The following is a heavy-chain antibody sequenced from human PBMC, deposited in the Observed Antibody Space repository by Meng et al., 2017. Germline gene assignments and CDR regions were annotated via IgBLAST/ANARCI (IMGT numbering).Heavy chain of an antibody. V-gene: IGHV4-31*03. CDR1: GGSISSGGYY. CDR3: ARAPQGYPLRRPGPVDY. Sequence: SETLSRTCTVSGGSISSGGYYWSWIRQHPGKGLEWIGYIYYSGSTYYNPSLKSRVTISVDTSKNQFSLKLSSVTAADTAVYYCARAPQGYPLRRPGPVDYWGQGTLVTVSS. CDR2: IYYSGST. D-gene: IGHD1-1*01. J-gene: IGHJ4*02.